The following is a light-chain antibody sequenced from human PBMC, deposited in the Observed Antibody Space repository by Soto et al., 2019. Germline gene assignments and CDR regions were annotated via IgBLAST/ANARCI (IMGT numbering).Light chain of an antibody. Sequence: DIQMTQSPSTLSASVGDRVTITCRASESIRAWLAWYQQKPGKAPKLLIFKASTLYSGVPSRFSGSGSGTEFTLTVSSLQPDDSATYYCHQYNSYSYTFGQGTKLEVK. CDR2: KAS. J-gene: IGKJ2*01. CDR3: HQYNSYSYT. CDR1: ESIRAW. V-gene: IGKV1-5*03.